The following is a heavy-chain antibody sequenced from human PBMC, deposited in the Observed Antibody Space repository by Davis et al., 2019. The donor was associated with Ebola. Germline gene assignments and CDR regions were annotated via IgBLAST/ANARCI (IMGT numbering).Heavy chain of an antibody. J-gene: IGHJ5*02. CDR3: ATQYSNGWFDP. D-gene: IGHD4-11*01. CDR2: AHYSGSS. CDR1: GGSITSISYF. V-gene: IGHV4-39*07. Sequence: SETLSLTCTVSGGSITSISYFWGWIRQPPGKGLEWIGSAHYSGSSYYNPSLKSRVTISVDTSKSQFSLRLSSVTAADTAVYYCATQYSNGWFDPWGQGTLVTVSS.